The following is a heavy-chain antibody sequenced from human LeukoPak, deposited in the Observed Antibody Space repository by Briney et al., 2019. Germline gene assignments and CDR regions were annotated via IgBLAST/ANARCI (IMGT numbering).Heavy chain of an antibody. J-gene: IGHJ5*02. CDR1: GYTFTGYY. V-gene: IGHV1-2*02. CDR3: ARDTAMVTYWFDP. D-gene: IGHD5-18*01. CDR2: INPNSGVT. Sequence: ASVKVSCKASGYTFTGYYMHWVRQAPGQGLEWMGWINPNSGVTNYAQKFQGRVTMTRDTSISTAYMELSRLRSDDTAVYYCARDTAMVTYWFDPWGQGTLVTVS.